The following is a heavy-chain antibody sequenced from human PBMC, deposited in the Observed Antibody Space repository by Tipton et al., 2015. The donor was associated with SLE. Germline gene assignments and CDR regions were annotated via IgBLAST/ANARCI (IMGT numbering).Heavy chain of an antibody. V-gene: IGHV3-23*04. J-gene: IGHJ6*02. CDR3: AKIVAAAGTWYYYYYGMDV. CDR2: ISGSGGST. Sequence: QLVQSGGGLVQPGGSLRLSCAASGFTFSSYAMSWVRQAPGKGLEWVSAISGSGGSTYYADSVKGRFTISRDNSKNTLYLQMNSLRAEDTAVYYCAKIVAAAGTWYYYYYGMDVWGQGTTVTVSS. CDR1: GFTFSSYA. D-gene: IGHD6-13*01.